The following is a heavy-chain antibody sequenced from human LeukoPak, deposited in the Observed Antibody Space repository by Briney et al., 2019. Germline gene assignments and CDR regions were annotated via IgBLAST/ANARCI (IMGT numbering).Heavy chain of an antibody. J-gene: IGHJ6*02. CDR1: GYSFTSYW. CDR3: ARLPAAPYYYYYGMDV. V-gene: IGHV5-51*01. Sequence: SGESLKISCKGPGYSFTSYWIGWVRQMPGKGLEWMGIIYPGDSDTRYSPSFQGQVTISADKSISTAYLQWSSLKAPDTAMYYCARLPAAPYYYYYGMDVWGQGTTVTVSS. D-gene: IGHD2-2*01. CDR2: IYPGDSDT.